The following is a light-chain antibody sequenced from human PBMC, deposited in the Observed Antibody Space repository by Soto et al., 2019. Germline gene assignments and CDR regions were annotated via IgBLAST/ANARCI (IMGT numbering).Light chain of an antibody. Sequence: DVVMTQSPLSLPVTLGQPASISCRSSQSLLYSDGNTYLNWFQQRPGQSPRRLIYKVSNRDSGVPDRFSGSGSGTDFTLKISRVEAEDVGAYYCMQGVYWPPGRAFGQGTKVEIK. J-gene: IGKJ1*01. V-gene: IGKV2-30*01. CDR3: MQGVYWPPGRA. CDR2: KVS. CDR1: QSLLYSDGNTY.